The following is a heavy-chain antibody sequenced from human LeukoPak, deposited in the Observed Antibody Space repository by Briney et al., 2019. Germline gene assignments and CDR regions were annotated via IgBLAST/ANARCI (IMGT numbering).Heavy chain of an antibody. CDR2: ISGSGGST. J-gene: IGHJ4*02. CDR3: AKSVRIMITFGGAVPDY. CDR1: GFTFSSYA. V-gene: IGHV3-23*01. Sequence: RGSLRLSCAASGFTFSSYAMSWVRQAPGKGLEWVSAISGSGGSTYYADSVKGRFTISRDNSKNTLYLQMNSLRAEDTAVYYCAKSVRIMITFGGAVPDYWGQGTLVTVSS. D-gene: IGHD3-16*01.